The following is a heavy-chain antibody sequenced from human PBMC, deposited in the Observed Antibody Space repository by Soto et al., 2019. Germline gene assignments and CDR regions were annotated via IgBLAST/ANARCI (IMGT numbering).Heavy chain of an antibody. Sequence: QVQLVESGGGVVQPGRSLRLSCAASGFTFSSYGMHWVRQAPGKGLEWVAVISYDGSNKYYADSVKGRFTISRDNSKNPLYLQMNSLRAEDTAVYYCAKTYYDFWSGYYLDGMDVWGQGTTVTVSS. J-gene: IGHJ6*02. CDR2: ISYDGSNK. V-gene: IGHV3-30*18. D-gene: IGHD3-3*01. CDR1: GFTFSSYG. CDR3: AKTYYDFWSGYYLDGMDV.